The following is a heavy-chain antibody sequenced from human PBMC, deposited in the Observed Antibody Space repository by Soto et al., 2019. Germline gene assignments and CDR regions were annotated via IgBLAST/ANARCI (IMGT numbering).Heavy chain of an antibody. V-gene: IGHV1-2*04. J-gene: IGHJ3*01. D-gene: IGHD3-22*01. Sequence: QVHLVQSGAEVKKPGASVTVSCRASGYTFTGYYIHWVRQVPGQGLEWMGWINPNSGGANIAQKFQGWVTMTRDTSTTTTYMELSSLRSNDTAVYYCARDYYDVSAFYGLEFWGQGTMVTVAA. CDR1: GYTFTGYY. CDR3: ARDYYDVSAFYGLEF. CDR2: INPNSGGA.